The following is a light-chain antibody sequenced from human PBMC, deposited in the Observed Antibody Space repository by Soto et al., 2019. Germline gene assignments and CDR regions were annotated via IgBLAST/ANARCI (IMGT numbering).Light chain of an antibody. Sequence: QSVLTQPPSASGTPGQRVTISCSGDSSNIGNNPVNWYQQLPGTAPKLLIYTTNQWPSGVPDRFSGSKSDTSASLAISGLQSEDEADYYCAAWDDSLSGYVFGTGTKVTVL. V-gene: IGLV1-44*01. J-gene: IGLJ1*01. CDR3: AAWDDSLSGYV. CDR1: SSNIGNNP. CDR2: TTN.